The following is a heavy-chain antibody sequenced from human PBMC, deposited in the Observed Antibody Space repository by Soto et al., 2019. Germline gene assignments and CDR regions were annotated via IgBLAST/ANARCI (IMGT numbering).Heavy chain of an antibody. D-gene: IGHD1-26*01. CDR1: GITFSTYG. V-gene: IGHV3-23*01. CDR2: ITDGKEIK. Sequence: PGGSLRLSCAASGITFSTYGMHWVRQALGKGLEWVSIITDGKEIKDYAASVKGRFAISRDNSKNTVHLQMNSLRVEDTALYYCAKRSDVSSRSYDHWGQGTLVTVSS. J-gene: IGHJ4*02. CDR3: AKRSDVSSRSYDH.